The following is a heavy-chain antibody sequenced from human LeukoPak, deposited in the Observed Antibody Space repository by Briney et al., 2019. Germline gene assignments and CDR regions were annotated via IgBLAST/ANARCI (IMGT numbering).Heavy chain of an antibody. V-gene: IGHV4-59*01. D-gene: IGHD1-26*01. J-gene: IGHJ6*02. CDR3: ARVGGSRRGMDV. CDR1: GGSISSYY. CDR2: IYYSGST. Sequence: SETLSLTCTVSGGSISSYYWSWIRQPPGKGLEWIGYIYYSGSTNYNPSLKSRVTISVDTFKNQFSLKLSSVTAADTAVYYCARVGGSRRGMDVWGQGTTVTVSS.